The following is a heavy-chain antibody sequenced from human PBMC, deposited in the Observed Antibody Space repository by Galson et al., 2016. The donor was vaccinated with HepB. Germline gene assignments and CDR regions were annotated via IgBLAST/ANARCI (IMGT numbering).Heavy chain of an antibody. CDR2: ISDSGGST. CDR3: AKGTTLQVHFGYFDH. CDR1: GLTFRSYA. J-gene: IGHJ4*02. Sequence: SLRLSCAASGLTFRSYAFSWLRQAPGKGLEWVSGISDSGGSTYFADSVMGRFTISRDNSKNTLYLQMNSLRVDDTAVYYCAKGTTLQVHFGYFDHWGQGTLVTVSS. D-gene: IGHD1/OR15-1a*01. V-gene: IGHV3-23*01.